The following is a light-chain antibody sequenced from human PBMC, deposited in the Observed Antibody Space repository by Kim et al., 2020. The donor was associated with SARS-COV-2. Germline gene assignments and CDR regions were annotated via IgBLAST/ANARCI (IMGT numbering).Light chain of an antibody. CDR2: SNS. Sequence: GQTVTISCSGLTANVGRHIVNWYQQVPGTAPTLLIHSNSQRPSGVPDRFSGSKSGTSASLAISGLHSEDAAGYYCAAWDDSLKGIMFGGGTQLTVL. V-gene: IGLV1-44*01. CDR3: AAWDDSLKGIM. CDR1: TANVGRHI. J-gene: IGLJ3*02.